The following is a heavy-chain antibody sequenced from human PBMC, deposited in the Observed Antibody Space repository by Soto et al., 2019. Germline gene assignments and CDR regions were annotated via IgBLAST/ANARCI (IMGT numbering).Heavy chain of an antibody. CDR1: GFTFMRSA. Sequence: QMQLVQSGPEVKKPGTSVNVSCKASGFTFMRSAVQWVRQARGQRLEWIGRIVVGGGNIQYAQKFQGRVTITRDMSTSTAYMELSSLRSDDTAVYYCAAASGIVVAEDWYLDLWGRGTLVTVSS. CDR2: IVVGGGNI. D-gene: IGHD6-19*01. J-gene: IGHJ2*01. V-gene: IGHV1-58*01. CDR3: AAASGIVVAEDWYLDL.